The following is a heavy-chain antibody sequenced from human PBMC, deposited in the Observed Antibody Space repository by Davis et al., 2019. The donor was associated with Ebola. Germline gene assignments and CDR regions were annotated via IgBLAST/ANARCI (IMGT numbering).Heavy chain of an antibody. CDR1: GFTFSGYW. Sequence: PGGSLRLSCAASGFTFSGYWMHWFRQAPGKGLVWVSRIKGDGSIIESADSVKGRFTISRDNAKNTLYLQMNSLRAEDTAVYYCARDYWGSGDYWGQGTLVTVSS. CDR3: ARDYWGSGDY. D-gene: IGHD7-27*01. CDR2: IKGDGSII. J-gene: IGHJ4*02. V-gene: IGHV3-74*03.